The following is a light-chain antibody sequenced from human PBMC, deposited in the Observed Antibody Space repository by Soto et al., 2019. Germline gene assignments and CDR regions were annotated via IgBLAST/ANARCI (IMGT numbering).Light chain of an antibody. CDR2: GAF. CDR3: QQYNNSPWT. Sequence: EIVLTQSPGTLSLSPGERATLSCRASQSVSSYLAWYQQKPGQAPRLLIYGAFTRATGIPARFSGSGSGTEFTLTISRLQSEDFAAYHCQQYNNSPWTFGQGTKVDIK. J-gene: IGKJ1*01. V-gene: IGKV3-15*01. CDR1: QSVSSY.